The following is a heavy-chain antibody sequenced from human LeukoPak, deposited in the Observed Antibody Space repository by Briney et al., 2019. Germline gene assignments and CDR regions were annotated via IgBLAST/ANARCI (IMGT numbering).Heavy chain of an antibody. CDR2: IYTSGST. CDR1: GGSISSYY. D-gene: IGHD2-15*01. J-gene: IGHJ5*02. CDR3: ARAGYCSGGSCYPNWFDP. Sequence: SETLSLTCTVSGGSISSYYWSWIRQPPGKGLEWIGYIYTSGSTNYNPSLKSRVTISVDTSKNQFSLKLSSVTAADTAVYYCARAGYCSGGSCYPNWFDPWGQGTLVTVSS. V-gene: IGHV4-4*09.